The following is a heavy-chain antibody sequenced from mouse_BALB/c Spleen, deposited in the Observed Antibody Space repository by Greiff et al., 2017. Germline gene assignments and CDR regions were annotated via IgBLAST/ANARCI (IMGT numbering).Heavy chain of an antibody. Sequence: EVQLQQSGAELVRPGVSVKISCKGSGYTFTEYTMHWVKQSHGKSLEWIGGINPNNGGTSYNQKFKGKATLTVDKSSSTAYMELRSLTSEDSAVYYCARGIYDGYYGFAYWGQGTLVTVSA. J-gene: IGHJ3*01. CDR3: ARGIYDGYYGFAY. V-gene: IGHV1-22*01. CDR1: GYTFTEYT. CDR2: INPNNGGT. D-gene: IGHD2-3*01.